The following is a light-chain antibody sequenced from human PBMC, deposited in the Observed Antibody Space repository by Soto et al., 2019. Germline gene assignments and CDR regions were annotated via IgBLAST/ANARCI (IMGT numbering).Light chain of an antibody. Sequence: EVVMKQSPATLSVSPGRRATLSCRAAQSIRSLLAWYQHKPGQAPRLLIYGASTRATAIPARFTGSGSGTEFTLTISSLQSEDFAVYYCQQYNNWPITFGPGTRLEIK. CDR2: GAS. V-gene: IGKV3-15*01. CDR3: QQYNNWPIT. CDR1: QSIRSL. J-gene: IGKJ5*01.